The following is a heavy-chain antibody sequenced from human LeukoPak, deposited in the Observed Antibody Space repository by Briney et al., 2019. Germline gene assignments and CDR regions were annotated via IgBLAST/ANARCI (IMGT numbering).Heavy chain of an antibody. D-gene: IGHD3-9*01. CDR2: IIPILGTT. CDR1: GGTFSSYA. J-gene: IGHJ5*02. V-gene: IGHV1-69*10. Sequence: SVKVSCKASGGTFSSYAISWLRQAPGQGLEWMGGIIPILGTTNYAQKFQDRVTMTADKSTSTAYMELSSLRSGDTAVYYCAKEPRPGSYSWFDPWGQGTLVTVSS. CDR3: AKEPRPGSYSWFDP.